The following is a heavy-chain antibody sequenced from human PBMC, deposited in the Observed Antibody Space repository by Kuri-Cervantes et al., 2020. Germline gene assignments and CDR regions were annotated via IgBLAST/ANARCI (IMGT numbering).Heavy chain of an antibody. D-gene: IGHD2-15*01. CDR2: ISGSDGST. Sequence: GESLKISCAASGFTFSSYAMSWVRQAPGKGLEWVSAISGSDGSTYYADSVKGRFTISRDNSKNTLYLQMNSLRAEDTAVYYCAKLQVVVVVAAADYWGQGTLVTVSS. CDR1: GFTFSSYA. J-gene: IGHJ4*02. CDR3: AKLQVVVVVAAADY. V-gene: IGHV3-23*01.